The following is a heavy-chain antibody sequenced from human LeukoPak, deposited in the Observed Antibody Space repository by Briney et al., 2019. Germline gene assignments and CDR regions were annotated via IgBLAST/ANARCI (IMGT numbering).Heavy chain of an antibody. D-gene: IGHD2-15*01. J-gene: IGHJ3*02. V-gene: IGHV1-18*01. Sequence: GASVKVSCKASGYTFTSYGITWVRQAPGQGLEWMGWVSAYNGNTNYAQKLQGRVTMTTDTSTSTAYMELRSLRSDDTAVYYCARGFCSGGSCYPYDAFDIWGQGTMVTVSS. CDR1: GYTFTSYG. CDR2: VSAYNGNT. CDR3: ARGFCSGGSCYPYDAFDI.